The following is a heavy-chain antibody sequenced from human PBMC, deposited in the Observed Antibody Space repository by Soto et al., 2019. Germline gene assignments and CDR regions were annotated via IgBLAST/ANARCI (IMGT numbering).Heavy chain of an antibody. CDR2: ISGSGGST. D-gene: IGHD2-21*02. J-gene: IGHJ5*02. CDR3: AKDKTYCGGDCYSGWFDP. V-gene: IGHV3-23*01. Sequence: GGSLRLSCAASGFTFSSYAMSWVRQAPGKGLEWVSAISGSGGSTYYADSVKGRFTISRDNSKNTLYPQMSSLRAEDTAVYYCAKDKTYCGGDCYSGWFDPWGQGTLVTVSS. CDR1: GFTFSSYA.